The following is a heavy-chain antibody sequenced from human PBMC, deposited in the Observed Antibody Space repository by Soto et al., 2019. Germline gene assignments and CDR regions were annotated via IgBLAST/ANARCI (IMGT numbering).Heavy chain of an antibody. CDR1: GGSISSYY. Sequence: SEILSLTCIVSGGSISSYYCRWIRQPPGKGLEWIGYIYYSGSTNYNPSLKSRVTISVDTSKNQFSLKLSSVTAADTAVYYCARAVLPATAPFDYWGQGTLVTVS. J-gene: IGHJ4*02. CDR3: ARAVLPATAPFDY. V-gene: IGHV4-59*01. D-gene: IGHD2-2*01. CDR2: IYYSGST.